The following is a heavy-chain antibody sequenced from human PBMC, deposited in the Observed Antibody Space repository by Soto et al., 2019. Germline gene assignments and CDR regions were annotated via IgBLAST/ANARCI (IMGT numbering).Heavy chain of an antibody. J-gene: IGHJ4*02. CDR2: ISYHGSNE. D-gene: IGHD6-13*01. Sequence: LSLSCASSGFTVSSYSMHWVRQAPGKGLEWVALISYHGSNEYYADSVKGRFTISRDNSKNTLFLQMNSLRAEDTAVYYCAKSREGYGSNWYTYWGQGTLVTVSS. CDR3: AKSREGYGSNWYTY. CDR1: GFTVSSYS. V-gene: IGHV3-30*18.